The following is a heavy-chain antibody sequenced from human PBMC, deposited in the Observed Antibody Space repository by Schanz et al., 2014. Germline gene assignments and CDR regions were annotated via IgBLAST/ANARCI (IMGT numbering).Heavy chain of an antibody. CDR1: GFTFTTFA. J-gene: IGHJ4*02. CDR2: ISDRGDGT. D-gene: IGHD6-19*01. V-gene: IGHV3-23*01. Sequence: QVLESGGGFVQPGGSLRLSCATSGFTFTTFAMTWVRQAPGKGLEWVSGISDRGDGTNYGDSVRGRFTISRDNSRNTVYLQMNNVGVDDTATYYCVKTDAGWRFDYWGQGTLVTVSS. CDR3: VKTDAGWRFDY.